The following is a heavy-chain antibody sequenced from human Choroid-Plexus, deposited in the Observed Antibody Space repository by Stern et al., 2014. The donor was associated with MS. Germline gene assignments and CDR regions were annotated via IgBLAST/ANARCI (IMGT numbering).Heavy chain of an antibody. J-gene: IGHJ5*02. D-gene: IGHD2-2*01. V-gene: IGHV3-30*18. Sequence: VQLVESGGGVVQPGRPRRLSCVASGFTFGSCAMHWVRQAPGKGLEWVAGVSYDGSNKYYVDSVKGRFTISRDNSQNTLYMQMSSLRPEDTAVYYCAKDRQDLTYLFDHWGQGSLVTVSS. CDR1: GFTFGSCA. CDR2: VSYDGSNK. CDR3: AKDRQDLTYLFDH.